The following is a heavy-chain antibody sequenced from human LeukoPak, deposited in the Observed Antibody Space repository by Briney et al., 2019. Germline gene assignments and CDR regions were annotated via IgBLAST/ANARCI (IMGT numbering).Heavy chain of an antibody. V-gene: IGHV3-7*03. CDR1: GFTFSSYW. D-gene: IGHD6-13*01. J-gene: IGHJ4*02. Sequence: GGSLRLSCAASGFTFSSYWMSWVRQAPGKGLEWVANIKQDGSEKYYVDSVKGRFTISRDNAKNSLYLLMNSLRAEDTAVYYCARRGTSSSWYVCDYWGQGTLVTVSS. CDR2: IKQDGSEK. CDR3: ARRGTSSSWYVCDY.